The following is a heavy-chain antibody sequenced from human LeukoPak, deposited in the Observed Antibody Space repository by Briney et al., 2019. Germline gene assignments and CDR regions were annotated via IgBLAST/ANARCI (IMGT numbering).Heavy chain of an antibody. CDR3: ARDSSEFRSLIPH. CDR1: GGTFSSHA. D-gene: IGHD2-21*01. Sequence: ASVKVSCKASGGTFSSHAISWVRRAPGQGLEWMGGIIPIFGTAKYAQKFQGRVTITADESTSTAYMELRSLRSEDTAVYYCARDSSEFRSLIPHWGQGTLVTVSS. CDR2: IIPIFGTA. V-gene: IGHV1-69*13. J-gene: IGHJ1*01.